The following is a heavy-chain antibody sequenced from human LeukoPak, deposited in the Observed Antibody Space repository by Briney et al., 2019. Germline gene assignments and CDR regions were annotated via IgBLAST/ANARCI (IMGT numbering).Heavy chain of an antibody. J-gene: IGHJ4*02. CDR1: GFIFSSYS. Sequence: PGGSLRLSCAASGFIFSSYSMTWVRQAPGKGLEWVSCISSSSSTIYYADSVKGRFTISRDNAKNSLYLQMNSLRAEDTAVYYCAKETYYYDSSGYYRDYFDYWGQGTLVTVSS. V-gene: IGHV3-48*01. CDR3: AKETYYYDSSGYYRDYFDY. D-gene: IGHD3-22*01. CDR2: ISSSSSTI.